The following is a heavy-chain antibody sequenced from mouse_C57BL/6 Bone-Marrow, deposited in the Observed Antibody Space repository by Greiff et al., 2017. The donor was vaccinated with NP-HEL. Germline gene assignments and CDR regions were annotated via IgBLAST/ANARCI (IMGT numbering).Heavy chain of an antibody. CDR2: IRSKSNNYAT. D-gene: IGHD1-1*01. V-gene: IGHV10-1*01. J-gene: IGHJ1*03. Sequence: EPGGGLVQPKGSLKLSCAASGFSFNTYAMNWVRQAPGKGLEWVARIRSKSNNYATYYADSVKDRFTISRDDSESMLYLQMNNLKTEDTAMYYCVRHTGTVVDYWYFDVWGTGTTVTVSS. CDR1: GFSFNTYA. CDR3: VRHTGTVVDYWYFDV.